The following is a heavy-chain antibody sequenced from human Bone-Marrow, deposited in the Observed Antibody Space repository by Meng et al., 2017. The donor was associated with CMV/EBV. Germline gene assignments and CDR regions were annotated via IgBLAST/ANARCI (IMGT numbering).Heavy chain of an antibody. J-gene: IGHJ6*02. CDR1: GYTFTGYY. D-gene: IGHD3/OR15-3a*01. CDR3: ARGQLRVWTGHSEKNGVDV. Sequence: ASVKVSCKASGYTFTGYYMHWVRQAPGQGLEWMGWISGRDGNTKYAQKIQDRVTMTRDSFKGTAYMEMWSLRSYDTAVYYCARGQLRVWTGHSEKNGVDVWGQGTTVTVSS. CDR2: ISGRDGNT. V-gene: IGHV1-18*04.